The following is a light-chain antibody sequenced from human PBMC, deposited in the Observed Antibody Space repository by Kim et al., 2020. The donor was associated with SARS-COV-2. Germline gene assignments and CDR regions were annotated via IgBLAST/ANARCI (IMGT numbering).Light chain of an antibody. Sequence: PATLSLSPGERATLSCRASQSVSSYLDWYQQKPGQAPRLLIYDASNRATGIPARFSGSGSGTDFTLTISSLEPEDFAVYYCQQRSNFGQGTKLEI. V-gene: IGKV3-11*01. CDR1: QSVSSY. CDR3: QQRSN. CDR2: DAS. J-gene: IGKJ2*01.